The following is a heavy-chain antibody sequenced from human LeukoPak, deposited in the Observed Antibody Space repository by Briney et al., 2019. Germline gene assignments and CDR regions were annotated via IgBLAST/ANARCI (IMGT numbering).Heavy chain of an antibody. Sequence: SETLSLTCTVSGGSISSYYWSWIRQPPGKGLEWIGYIYYSGSTNYNPSLKSRVTISVDTSKNQFSLKLSSVTAADTAVYYWARATPYYYGSGSLRSYYYGMDVWGQGTTVTVSS. CDR2: IYYSGST. D-gene: IGHD3-10*01. V-gene: IGHV4-59*01. CDR1: GGSISSYY. CDR3: ARATPYYYGSGSLRSYYYGMDV. J-gene: IGHJ6*02.